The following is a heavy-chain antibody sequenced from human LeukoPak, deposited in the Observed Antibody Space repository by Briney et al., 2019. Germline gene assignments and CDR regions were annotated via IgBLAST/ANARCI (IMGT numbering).Heavy chain of an antibody. V-gene: IGHV3-64D*06. CDR2: ISSNGGST. CDR3: VKGSGAAAGYYFDY. Sequence: GGSLRLSCSASGFTFSSYAMHWVRQAPGEGLEYVSAISSNGGSTYYADSVKGRFTISRDNSKNTLYLQMSSLRAEDTAVYYCVKGSGAAAGYYFDYWGQGTLVTVSS. D-gene: IGHD6-13*01. CDR1: GFTFSSYA. J-gene: IGHJ4*02.